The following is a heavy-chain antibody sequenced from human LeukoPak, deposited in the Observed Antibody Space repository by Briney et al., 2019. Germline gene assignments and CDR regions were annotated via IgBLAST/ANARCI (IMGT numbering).Heavy chain of an antibody. CDR1: GFTFNNYW. CDR2: IKEDGSDK. CDR3: AREVPGAMNAFDI. V-gene: IGHV3-7*01. Sequence: GGYLRLSCAASGFTFNNYWMTWVRQAPGKGLERVANIKEDGSDKYYLGSVKGRFTISRDNAKSSLYLQMSSLSAEDTALYYCAREVPGAMNAFDIWGQGTMVTVSS. D-gene: IGHD2-2*01. J-gene: IGHJ3*02.